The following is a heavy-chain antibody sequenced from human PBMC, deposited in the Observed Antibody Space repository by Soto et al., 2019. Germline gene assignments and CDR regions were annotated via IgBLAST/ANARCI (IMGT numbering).Heavy chain of an antibody. CDR2: IWYDGSNK. CDR1: GFTFSSYG. V-gene: IGHV3-33*01. J-gene: IGHJ6*02. CDR3: ASEYCSGGRCYYYGMDV. Sequence: QVQLVESGGGVVQPGRSLRLSCAASGFTFSSYGMHWVRQAPGKGLEWVAVIWYDGSNKYYADSVKGRFTISRDNSKNTLYLQMNGLRDEDTAVYYCASEYCSGGRCYYYGMDVWGQGTTVTVSS. D-gene: IGHD2-15*01.